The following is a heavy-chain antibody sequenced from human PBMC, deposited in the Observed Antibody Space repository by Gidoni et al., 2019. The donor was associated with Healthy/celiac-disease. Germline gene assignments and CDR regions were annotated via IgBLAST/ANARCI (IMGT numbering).Heavy chain of an antibody. D-gene: IGHD5-12*01. J-gene: IGHJ6*02. CDR2: INPSGGST. CDR3: ASKVATIRGPYGMDV. Sequence: QVQLVQSGAEVKKPGASVKVSCKASGYTVTTYYMPWVRQAPGQGLEWMGRINPSGGSTSDAQKFQGRVTMTRDTSTSTVYMELSSLRSEDTAVYYCASKVATIRGPYGMDVWGQGTTVTVSS. V-gene: IGHV1-46*03. CDR1: GYTVTTYY.